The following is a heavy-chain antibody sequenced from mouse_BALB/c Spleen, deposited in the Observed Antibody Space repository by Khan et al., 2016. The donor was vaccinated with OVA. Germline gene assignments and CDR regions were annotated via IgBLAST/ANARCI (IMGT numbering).Heavy chain of an antibody. V-gene: IGHV2-2*02. CDR1: GFSLNNYS. Sequence: QMQLEESGPGLVQPSQSLSITCTVSGFSLNNYSVHWVRQSPGKGLEWLGVIWSAGSTDYNAGFISRLTISKDNSRSQVFFKMNSLQPNDTAIYXCARRGYDYGRGALFAYWGQGTLVTVSA. D-gene: IGHD2-4*01. CDR2: IWSAGST. J-gene: IGHJ3*01. CDR3: ARRGYDYGRGALFAY.